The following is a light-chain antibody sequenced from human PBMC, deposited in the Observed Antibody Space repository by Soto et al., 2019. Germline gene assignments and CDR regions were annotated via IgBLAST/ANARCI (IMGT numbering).Light chain of an antibody. V-gene: IGKV1-5*01. Sequence: DIQMTQSPSSLSVSVGDRVTITCLASETINTWLAWYQQKPGKAPKILIYDASKLERGVPSRLSGSGSGAEFTLTISSLQPDDLATYHCQQYSSYPLTFGGGTKVE. J-gene: IGKJ4*01. CDR2: DAS. CDR3: QQYSSYPLT. CDR1: ETINTW.